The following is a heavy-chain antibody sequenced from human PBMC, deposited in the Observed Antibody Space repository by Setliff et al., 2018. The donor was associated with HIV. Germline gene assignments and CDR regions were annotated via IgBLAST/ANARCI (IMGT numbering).Heavy chain of an antibody. J-gene: IGHJ5*02. D-gene: IGHD5-12*01. CDR2: IFYNGSA. CDR1: GGSLISDIYY. CDR3: ARVWLHNGADVPRLDP. Sequence: SETLSLTCTVSGGSLISDIYYWGWIRQPPGKGLEWIGTIFYNGSAYYNPSLRSRVTISVDTSNDRFSMKLSSVTAADTAIYYCARVWLHNGADVPRLDPWGQGILVTVSS. V-gene: IGHV4-39*01.